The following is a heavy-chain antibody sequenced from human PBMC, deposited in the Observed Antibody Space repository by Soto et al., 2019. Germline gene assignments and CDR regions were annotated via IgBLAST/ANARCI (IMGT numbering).Heavy chain of an antibody. J-gene: IGHJ6*02. D-gene: IGHD1-26*01. CDR1: GGTFSSYA. Sequence: QVQLVQSGAEVKKPGSSVKVSCKASGGTFSSYAISWVRTAPGHGLEWMGGIIPIFGTANYAQKFQGRVTITADESPSTAYMELSRLRSEDTAVYYCARGVGATWIDYYYGMDVWGQGTTVTVSS. CDR2: IIPIFGTA. CDR3: ARGVGATWIDYYYGMDV. V-gene: IGHV1-69*01.